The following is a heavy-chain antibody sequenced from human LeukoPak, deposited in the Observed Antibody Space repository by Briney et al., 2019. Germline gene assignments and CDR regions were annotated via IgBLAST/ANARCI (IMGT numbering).Heavy chain of an antibody. V-gene: IGHV3-21*01. D-gene: IGHD6-13*01. CDR3: SRGPRNSSSYQYFQH. CDR1: GFTFSSYA. Sequence: GGSLRLPCAASGFTFSSYAMKRVRQAPGKGLQWVSSISSFSNYIYYADSAKGRFSISRDNAKNSLFLQMNSLRVEDTAVYYCSRGPRNSSSYQYFQHWGQGTLVTVSS. J-gene: IGHJ1*01. CDR2: ISSFSNYI.